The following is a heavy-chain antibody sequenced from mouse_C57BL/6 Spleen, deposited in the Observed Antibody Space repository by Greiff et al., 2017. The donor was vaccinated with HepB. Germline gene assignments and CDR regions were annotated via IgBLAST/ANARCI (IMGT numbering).Heavy chain of an antibody. V-gene: IGHV5-17*01. CDR1: GFTFSDYG. CDR3: ARGILGYAMDY. CDR2: ISSGSSTI. D-gene: IGHD4-1*01. Sequence: EVMLVESGGGLVKPGGSLKLSCAASGFTFSDYGMHWVRQAPEKGLEWVAYISSGSSTIYYADTVKGRFTISRDNAKNTLFLQMTSLRSEDTAMYYCARGILGYAMDYWGQGTSVTVSS. J-gene: IGHJ4*01.